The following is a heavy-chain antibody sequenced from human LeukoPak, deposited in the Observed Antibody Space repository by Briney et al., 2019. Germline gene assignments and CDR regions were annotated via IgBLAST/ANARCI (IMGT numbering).Heavy chain of an antibody. J-gene: IGHJ3*02. CDR3: ARDEGYTFGLDAFDI. D-gene: IGHD5-18*01. CDR2: ILYTGST. V-gene: IGHV4-59*12. Sequence: PSETLSLTCTVSGGSISSYYWSWIRQPPGKGLEWIGYILYTGSTNYNPSLKSRVTISVDTSRNQFSLKLRSVTAADTAVYYCARDEGYTFGLDAFDIWGPGTMVTVSS. CDR1: GGSISSYY.